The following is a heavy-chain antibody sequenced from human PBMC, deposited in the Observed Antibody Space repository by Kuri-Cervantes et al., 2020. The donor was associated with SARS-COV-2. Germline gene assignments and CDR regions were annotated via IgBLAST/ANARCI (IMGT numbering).Heavy chain of an antibody. D-gene: IGHD5-18*01. Sequence: SLKISCAASGFSVSCNEMTWVRQAPGKGLEWVSGIRWNSGSIGYADSVKGRFTISRDNAKNSLYLQMNSLRAEDTAVYYCARGYSYGYAVLDAFDIWGQGTMVTVSS. V-gene: IGHV3-9*01. CDR1: GFSVSCNE. J-gene: IGHJ3*02. CDR3: ARGYSYGYAVLDAFDI. CDR2: IRWNSGSI.